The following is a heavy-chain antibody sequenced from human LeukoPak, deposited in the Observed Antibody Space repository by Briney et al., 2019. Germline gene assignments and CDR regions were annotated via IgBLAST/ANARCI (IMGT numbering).Heavy chain of an antibody. CDR3: ARLCDSSGYDRGHDAFDI. D-gene: IGHD3-22*01. J-gene: IGHJ3*02. Sequence: SVKASCKASGGTFSRYAISWVRQAPGQGLEWMGGIIPIFGTANYAQKFQGRVTITADESTSTAYMELSSLRAEDTAVYYCARLCDSSGYDRGHDAFDIWGQGTMVTVSS. CDR1: GGTFSRYA. V-gene: IGHV1-69*01. CDR2: IIPIFGTA.